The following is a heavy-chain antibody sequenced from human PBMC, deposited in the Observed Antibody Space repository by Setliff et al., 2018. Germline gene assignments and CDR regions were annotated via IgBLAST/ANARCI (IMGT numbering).Heavy chain of an antibody. Sequence: SETLSLTCTVSGGSISNGTFYWGWIRQPPGKGLEWIGSINYHGSIFHDGTTHSTYYNPSLKSRVTISIDTSKSQFSLKLSSVTAADMALYYCARNPDFLQYSFDLWGRGTLVTVLL. CDR2: INYHGSIFHDGTTHST. J-gene: IGHJ2*01. D-gene: IGHD3-3*01. CDR3: ARNPDFLQYSFDL. CDR1: GGSISNGTFY. V-gene: IGHV4-39*07.